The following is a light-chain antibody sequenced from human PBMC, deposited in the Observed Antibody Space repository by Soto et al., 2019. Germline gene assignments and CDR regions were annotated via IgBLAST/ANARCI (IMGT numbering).Light chain of an antibody. CDR3: QQYNNWPPIT. CDR2: GAS. J-gene: IGKJ5*01. V-gene: IGKV3-15*01. CDR1: QSVSSN. Sequence: EIGMTQSPATLSVSPGERATLSCRASQSVSSNLAWYQQKPGQAPRLLIYGASTRSTVIPARFSGSGSGTEFTLTISSLQSEDFAVYYCQQYNNWPPITFGHGTRLEIK.